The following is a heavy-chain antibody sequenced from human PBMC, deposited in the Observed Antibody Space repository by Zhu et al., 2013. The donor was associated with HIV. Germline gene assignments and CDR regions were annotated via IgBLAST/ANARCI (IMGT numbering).Heavy chain of an antibody. D-gene: IGHD4-17*01. CDR3: ARDRGDGNYGAFDV. J-gene: IGHJ3*01. CDR1: GDSIADGGFS. Sequence: VQLQESGSGLLEPSQTLSLTCAISGDSIADGGFSWSWVRQPPGRGLEWIAYIYQSGIANYNPSLKSRVTISIDTSKNQFSLNLSSVTAADTAMYYCARDRGDGNYGAFDVWGQGTMVTVTS. V-gene: IGHV4-30-2*01. CDR2: IYQSGIA.